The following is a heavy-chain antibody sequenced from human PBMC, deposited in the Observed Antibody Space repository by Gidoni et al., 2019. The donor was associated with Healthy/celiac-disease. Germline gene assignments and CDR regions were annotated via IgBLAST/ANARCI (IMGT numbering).Heavy chain of an antibody. D-gene: IGHD6-19*01. CDR1: GFTFRSYG. CDR2: IWYDGSNK. CDR3: ARGGSGWSKNTEYFQH. J-gene: IGHJ1*01. V-gene: IGHV3-33*01. Sequence: QVQLVESGGGVVQPGRSLRLSCAASGFTFRSYGMHWVRQAPGKGLEWVAVIWYDGSNKYYADSVKGRFTISRDNSKNTLYLQMNSLRAEDTAVYYCARGGSGWSKNTEYFQHWGQGTLVTVSS.